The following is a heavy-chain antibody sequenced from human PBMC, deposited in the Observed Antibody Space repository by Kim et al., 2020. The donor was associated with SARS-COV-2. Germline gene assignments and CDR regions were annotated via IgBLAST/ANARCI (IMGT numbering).Heavy chain of an antibody. J-gene: IGHJ4*02. CDR1: GFTFSSYG. CDR2: ISYDGSNK. D-gene: IGHD1-1*01. V-gene: IGHV3-30*18. Sequence: GGSLRLSCAASGFTFSSYGMHWVRQAPGKGLEWVAVISYDGSNKYYADSVKGRFTISRDNSKNTLYLQMNSLRAEDTAVYYCAKGMGNWNDDGYFDYWGQGTLVTVSS. CDR3: AKGMGNWNDDGYFDY.